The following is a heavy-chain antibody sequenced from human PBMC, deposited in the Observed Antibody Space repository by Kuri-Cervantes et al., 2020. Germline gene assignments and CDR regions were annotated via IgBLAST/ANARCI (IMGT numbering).Heavy chain of an antibody. CDR2: ISWNSGSI. CDR1: GFTFSNYW. D-gene: IGHD6-19*01. J-gene: IGHJ6*02. Sequence: SLKISCAASGFTFSNYWMSWVRRAPGKGLEWVSGISWNSGSIGYADSVKGRFTISRDNAKNSLYLQMNSLRAEDTALYYCAKEAVAGTSYYYGMDVWGQGTTVTVSS. V-gene: IGHV3-9*01. CDR3: AKEAVAGTSYYYGMDV.